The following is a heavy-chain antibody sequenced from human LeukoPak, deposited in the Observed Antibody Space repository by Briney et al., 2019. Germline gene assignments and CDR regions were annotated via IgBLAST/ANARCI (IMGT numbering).Heavy chain of an antibody. Sequence: PGGSLRLSCAASGFTFSSYWMHWVRQAPGKGLVWVSRINSDGSSTSYAGSVKGRFTISRDNAKNTLYLQMNSLRAEDTAVYYCAREGGDYDILTGYYSSWGQGTLVTVSS. J-gene: IGHJ4*02. D-gene: IGHD3-9*01. CDR3: AREGGDYDILTGYYSS. CDR1: GFTFSSYW. V-gene: IGHV3-74*01. CDR2: INSDGSST.